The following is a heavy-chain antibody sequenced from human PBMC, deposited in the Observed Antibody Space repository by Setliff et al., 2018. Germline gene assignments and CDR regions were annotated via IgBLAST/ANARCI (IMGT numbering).Heavy chain of an antibody. CDR3: ARGEHIVSGDFYHYIDV. Sequence: ASVKVSCKASEYSFTGYYIHWVRQAPGQGLEWMGWINPNAGNINYIQKFQGRVTMTRDTSISTAYMELRRLKSDDTAVYYCARGEHIVSGDFYHYIDVWGKGTTVTVSS. CDR2: INPNAGNI. CDR1: EYSFTGYY. D-gene: IGHD2-15*01. V-gene: IGHV1-2*02. J-gene: IGHJ6*03.